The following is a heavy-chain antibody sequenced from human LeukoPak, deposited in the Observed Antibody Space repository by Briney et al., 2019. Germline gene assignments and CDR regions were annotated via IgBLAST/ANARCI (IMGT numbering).Heavy chain of an antibody. J-gene: IGHJ4*02. CDR2: ISYDGSNK. D-gene: IGHD1-26*01. V-gene: IGHV3-30-3*01. CDR1: GFTFSSYA. Sequence: PGGSLRLSCAASGFTFSSYAMHWVRQAPGKGLEWVAVISYDGSNKYYADSVKGRFTISRDNSKNTLYLQMNSLRAEDTAVYYCARPYSGSYLVYWGQGTLVTVSS. CDR3: ARPYSGSYLVY.